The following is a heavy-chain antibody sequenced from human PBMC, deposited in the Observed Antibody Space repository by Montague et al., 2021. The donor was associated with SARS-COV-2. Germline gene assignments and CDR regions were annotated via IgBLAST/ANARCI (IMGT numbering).Heavy chain of an antibody. J-gene: IGHJ6*02. CDR2: IYYSGST. D-gene: IGHD2-15*01. CDR3: ARGGGYYNYGLDV. V-gene: IGHV4-59*01. CDR1: GGSISNYC. Sequence: SETLSLTCTVSGGSISNYCRSWIRQPPGRGLEWIGYIYYSGSTDYSPSLKSRVTISLDTSKNQFSLKVTSVTAADTAVYYCARGGGYYNYGLDVWGPGTTVTVSS.